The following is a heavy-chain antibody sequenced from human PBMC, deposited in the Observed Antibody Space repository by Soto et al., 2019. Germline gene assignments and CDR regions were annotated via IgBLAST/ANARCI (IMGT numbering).Heavy chain of an antibody. CDR3: ARGWIFGVVYYGMDV. V-gene: IGHV5-51*01. D-gene: IGHD3-3*01. CDR1: GYSFTSYW. J-gene: IGHJ6*04. Sequence: PGESLKISCKGSGYSFTSYWIGWVRQMPGKGLEWMGIIYPGDSDTRYSPSFQGQVTISADKSISTAYLQWSSLKASDTAMYYCARGWIFGVVYYGMDVWGKGTRVTVSS. CDR2: IYPGDSDT.